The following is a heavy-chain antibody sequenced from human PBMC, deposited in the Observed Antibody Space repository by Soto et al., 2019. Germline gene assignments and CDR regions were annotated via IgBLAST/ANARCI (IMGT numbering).Heavy chain of an antibody. CDR3: AREGITMVRGVIIDPYYYYGMDV. CDR2: IWYDGSNK. Sequence: GGSLRLSCAASGFTFSSYGMHWVRQAPGKGLEWVAVIWYDGSNKYYADSVKGRFTISRDNSKNTLYLQMNSLRAEDTAVYYCAREGITMVRGVIIDPYYYYGMDVWGQGTTVTVSS. J-gene: IGHJ6*02. V-gene: IGHV3-33*01. CDR1: GFTFSSYG. D-gene: IGHD3-10*01.